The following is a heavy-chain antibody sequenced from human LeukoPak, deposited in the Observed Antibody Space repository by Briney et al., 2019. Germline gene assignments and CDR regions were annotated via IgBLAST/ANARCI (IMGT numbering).Heavy chain of an antibody. CDR3: ARSDNYDSSGYFSPTGDY. J-gene: IGHJ4*02. Sequence: GASVKVSCKASGYTFTGYYMHWVRQAPGQGLEWMGWINPNSGGTNYAQKFQGRVTMTRDTSISTAYMELSRLRSDDTAVYYCARSDNYDSSGYFSPTGDYWGQGTLVTVSS. CDR2: INPNSGGT. D-gene: IGHD3-22*01. V-gene: IGHV1-2*02. CDR1: GYTFTGYY.